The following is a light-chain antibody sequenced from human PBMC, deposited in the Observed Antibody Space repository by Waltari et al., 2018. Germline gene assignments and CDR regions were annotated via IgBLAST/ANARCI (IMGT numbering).Light chain of an antibody. CDR3: RSYTSSSTWV. CDR2: DVS. J-gene: IGLJ3*02. V-gene: IGLV2-14*01. CDR1: STDVGGYNS. Sequence: QSALTQPASVSESPGQSITISCTGTSTDVGGYNSVSWYQQHIGKATKLMIYDVSKRPSGVSNRFSGSKSGNTASLTISGLQAEDEADYYCRSYTSSSTWVFGGGTKLTVL.